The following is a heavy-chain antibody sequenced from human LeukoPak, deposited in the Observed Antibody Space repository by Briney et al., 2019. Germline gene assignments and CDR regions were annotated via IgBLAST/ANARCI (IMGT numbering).Heavy chain of an antibody. V-gene: IGHV4-38-2*02. CDR2: IYHSGNI. CDR1: GYSISSGYY. D-gene: IGHD2/OR15-2a*01. J-gene: IGHJ3*02. CDR3: ARRRRLKNPGGDAFDI. Sequence: SETLSLTCTVSGYSISSGYYWGWIRQPPGKGLEWIGSIYHSGNIYYNPSLKSRVTISLDTSKNQFSVKLSSVTAADTAVYYCARRRRLKNPGGDAFDIWGQGTVVIVSS.